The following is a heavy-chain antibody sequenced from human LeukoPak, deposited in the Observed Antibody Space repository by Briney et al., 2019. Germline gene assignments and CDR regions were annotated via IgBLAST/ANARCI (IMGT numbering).Heavy chain of an antibody. D-gene: IGHD6-13*01. CDR3: ARDSIHRIAAAGTDY. CDR1: GYTFTSYG. Sequence: GASVKVSFKASGYTFTSYGISWVRQAPGQGLEWMGWISAYNGNTNYAQKLQGRVTMTTDTSTSTAYMELRSLRSDDTAVYYCARDSIHRIAAAGTDYWGQGTLVTVSS. CDR2: ISAYNGNT. V-gene: IGHV1-18*01. J-gene: IGHJ4*02.